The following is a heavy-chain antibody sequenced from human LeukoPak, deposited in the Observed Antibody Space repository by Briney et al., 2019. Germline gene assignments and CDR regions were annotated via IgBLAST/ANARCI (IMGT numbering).Heavy chain of an antibody. CDR1: GGSISSYY. CDR3: ARAPYSSSWMVWGGDYFGY. D-gene: IGHD6-13*01. V-gene: IGHV4-4*07. CDR2: IYTSGST. Sequence: PSETLSLTCTVSGGSISSYYWSWIRQPAGKGLEWIGRIYTSGSTNYNPSLKSRVTISVDKSTNQFSLKLSSVTAADTAVYYCARAPYSSSWMVWGGDYFGYWGQGTLVTVSS. J-gene: IGHJ4*02.